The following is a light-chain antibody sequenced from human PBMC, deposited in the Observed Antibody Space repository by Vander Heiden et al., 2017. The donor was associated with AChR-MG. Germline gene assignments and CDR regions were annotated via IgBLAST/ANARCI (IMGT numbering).Light chain of an antibody. CDR1: SSDIGGYNY. Sequence: HSALTQPASVSGSPGQSITISCTGTSSDIGGYNYVSWYQHHPGKAPRLMIYDVSDRPSGVSNRFSGSQSGNTASLTISGLQTEDEADYYCSSYTSSSPVFGGGTKLTVL. V-gene: IGLV2-14*03. CDR3: SSYTSSSPV. CDR2: DVS. J-gene: IGLJ2*01.